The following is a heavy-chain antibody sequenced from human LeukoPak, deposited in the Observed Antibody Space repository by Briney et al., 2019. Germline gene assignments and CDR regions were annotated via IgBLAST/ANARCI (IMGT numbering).Heavy chain of an antibody. CDR2: ISYDGSNK. D-gene: IGHD1-1*01. CDR3: AGTSNWFDP. CDR1: GFSFSSNT. Sequence: PGGSLRLSCAASGFSFSSNTMHWVRQAPGKGLEWVAVISYDGSNKYYAEFVKGRFTISRDNSKNTLYLQMNSLRAEDTAVYYCAGTSNWFDPGGQGTLVTVSS. V-gene: IGHV3-30*03. J-gene: IGHJ5*02.